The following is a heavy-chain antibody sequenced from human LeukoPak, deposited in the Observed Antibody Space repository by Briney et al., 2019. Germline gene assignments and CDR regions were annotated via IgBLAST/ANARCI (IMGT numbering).Heavy chain of an antibody. CDR2: IYSGGST. V-gene: IGHV3-53*01. CDR3: ARGDKYNYGLDLYFDY. Sequence: SGGSLRLSCAASGFTVSSNYMSWVRQAPGKGLEWVSVIYSGGSTYYADSVKGRFTISRDNSKNTLYLQMNSLRAEDTAVYYCARGDKYNYGLDLYFDYWGQGTLVTVSS. CDR1: GFTVSSNY. D-gene: IGHD5-18*01. J-gene: IGHJ4*02.